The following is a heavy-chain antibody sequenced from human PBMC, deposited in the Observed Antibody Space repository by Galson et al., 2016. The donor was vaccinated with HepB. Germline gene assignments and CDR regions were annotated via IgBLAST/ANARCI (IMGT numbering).Heavy chain of an antibody. D-gene: IGHD3-16*01. V-gene: IGHV5-51*03. Sequence: QSGAEVKKPGESLKISCKASGYSFRTSWIAWVRQTPGKGLEWMGIIYPDDSDTRYSPSFQGQVTISADKSISTAFLQWSSLKASDTAIYYCAREAGDFDYWGQGTLVTVSS. CDR3: AREAGDFDY. CDR1: GYSFRTSW. J-gene: IGHJ4*02. CDR2: IYPDDSDT.